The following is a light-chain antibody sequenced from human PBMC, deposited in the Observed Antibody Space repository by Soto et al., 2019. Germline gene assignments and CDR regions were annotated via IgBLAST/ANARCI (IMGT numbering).Light chain of an antibody. J-gene: IGLJ1*01. CDR3: SSYTSSNTLYV. CDR1: SSDVGGYNY. V-gene: IGLV2-14*01. CDR2: DVS. Sequence: QSALTQPASVSGSPGQSITISCTGTSSDVGGYNYVSWYQQHPGKAPRLMIYDVSSRPSGVSYRFSGSKSGNTASLTISGLQAEDEVDYYCSSYTSSNTLYVFGTGTKVTV.